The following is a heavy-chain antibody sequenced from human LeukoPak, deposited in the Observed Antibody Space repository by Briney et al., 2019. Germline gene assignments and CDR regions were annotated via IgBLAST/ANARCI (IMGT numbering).Heavy chain of an antibody. CDR1: GYTFTSYG. J-gene: IGHJ6*02. V-gene: IGHV1-18*01. Sequence: ASVKVSCKASGYTFTSYGISWVRQAPGQGLEWMGWISAYNGNTNYAQKLQGRVTMTTDTSTSTAYMELRSLRSDDTAVYYCARDLCSSTSCRRYYYYGMDVWGQGTTVTVSS. CDR2: ISAYNGNT. D-gene: IGHD2-2*01. CDR3: ARDLCSSTSCRRYYYYGMDV.